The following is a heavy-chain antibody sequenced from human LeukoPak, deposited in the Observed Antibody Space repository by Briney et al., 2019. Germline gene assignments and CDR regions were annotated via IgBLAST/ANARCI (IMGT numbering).Heavy chain of an antibody. Sequence: GGSLRLSCAASGFTFSSYSMNWVRQAPGKGLEWVSSISSSSSYIYYAGSVKGRFTISRDNAKNSLYLQMNSLRAEDTAVYYCAREGPIVVVPAAMKGAMYYYGMDVWGQGTTVTVSS. J-gene: IGHJ6*02. CDR2: ISSSSSYI. CDR3: AREGPIVVVPAAMKGAMYYYGMDV. V-gene: IGHV3-21*01. CDR1: GFTFSSYS. D-gene: IGHD2-2*01.